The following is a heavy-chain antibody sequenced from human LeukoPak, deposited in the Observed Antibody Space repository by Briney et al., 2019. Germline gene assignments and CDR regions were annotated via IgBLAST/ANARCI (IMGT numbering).Heavy chain of an antibody. CDR1: GFTFSSYA. Sequence: GGSLRLSCAASGFTFSSYAMSWVGQAPWKGLEWVSAISGSGGSTYYEASVKGRFTISRDNSKNTLYLQMTSLRAEDRAVYYCAKQQNPGIAAAGTFDRWGQGTLVSVSS. CDR3: AKQQNPGIAAAGTFDR. J-gene: IGHJ5*02. CDR2: ISGSGGST. V-gene: IGHV3-23*01. D-gene: IGHD6-13*01.